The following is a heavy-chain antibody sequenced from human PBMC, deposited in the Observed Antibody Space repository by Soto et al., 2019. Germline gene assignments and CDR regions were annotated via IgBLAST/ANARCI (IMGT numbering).Heavy chain of an antibody. CDR2: IYYSGST. CDR1: GGSISSYY. J-gene: IGHJ4*02. Sequence: SETLSLTCTVSGGSISSYYWSWIRQPPGKGLEWIGYIYYSGSTNYNPSLKSRVTISVDTSKNQFSLKLSSVTAADTAVYYCARLRREERINDYWGQGTLVTVSS. V-gene: IGHV4-59*08. CDR3: ARLRREERINDY.